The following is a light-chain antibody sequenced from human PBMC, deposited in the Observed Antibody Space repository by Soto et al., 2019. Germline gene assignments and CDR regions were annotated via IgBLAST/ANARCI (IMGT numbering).Light chain of an antibody. Sequence: EIVLTQSPATLSLSPGERATLSCRASQSVSSYLAWYQQKPGQAPRLLIYDASNRATGIPARFSVSGSGTDFTLTISSLEPEDFAVYYCQQRSNWPLFTFGPGTKVDIK. V-gene: IGKV3-11*01. CDR2: DAS. J-gene: IGKJ3*01. CDR3: QQRSNWPLFT. CDR1: QSVSSY.